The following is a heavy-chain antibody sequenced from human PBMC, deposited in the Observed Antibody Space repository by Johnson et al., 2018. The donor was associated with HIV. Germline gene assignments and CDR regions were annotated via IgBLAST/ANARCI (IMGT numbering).Heavy chain of an antibody. CDR1: GFTFDDYA. Sequence: VQLVESGGGLVQPGRSLRLSCAASGFTFDDYAMHWVRQAPGKGLEWVSGISWNSGSIGYADSVKGRFTISRDNAKNSLYLQMNSLRAEDTALYYCAVSVVTGRRPDDAFDIWGQGTMVTVSS. D-gene: IGHD2-21*02. CDR3: AVSVVTGRRPDDAFDI. CDR2: ISWNSGSI. V-gene: IGHV3-9*01. J-gene: IGHJ3*02.